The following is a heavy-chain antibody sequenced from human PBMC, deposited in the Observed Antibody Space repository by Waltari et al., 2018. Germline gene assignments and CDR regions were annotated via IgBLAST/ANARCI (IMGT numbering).Heavy chain of an antibody. J-gene: IGHJ4*02. CDR1: RSSIRNNNYY. CDR2: VYKSGTT. CDR3: VRGYPDIVATISDY. D-gene: IGHD5-12*01. Sequence: QLQLQESGPGLVKPSETLSLTCTVSRSSIRNNNYYWGWVRQPPGKGLEWIGSVYKSGTTYYNPSLKSRVTISVDTSNNQVSLKLNSVTAADTAVYYCVRGYPDIVATISDYWGQGTLVIVSS. V-gene: IGHV4-39*07.